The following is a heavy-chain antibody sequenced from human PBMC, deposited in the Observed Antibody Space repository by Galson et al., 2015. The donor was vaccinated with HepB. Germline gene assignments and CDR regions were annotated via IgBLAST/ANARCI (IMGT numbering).Heavy chain of an antibody. J-gene: IGHJ4*02. V-gene: IGHV3-66*01. CDR1: GFTVSSNY. CDR2: IYSGGST. D-gene: IGHD6-13*01. Sequence: LRLSCAASGFTVSSNYMSWVRQAPGKGLEWVSVIYSGGSTYYADSVKGRFTISRDNSKNTLYLQMNSLRAEDTAVYYCARDGSWYAGQFDYWGQGTLVTVSS. CDR3: ARDGSWYAGQFDY.